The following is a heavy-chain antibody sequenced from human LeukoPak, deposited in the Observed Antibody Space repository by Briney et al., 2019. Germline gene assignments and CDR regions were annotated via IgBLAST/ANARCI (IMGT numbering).Heavy chain of an antibody. CDR1: GFTVSSNY. J-gene: IGHJ4*02. D-gene: IGHD6-19*01. Sequence: GGSLRLSCAASGFTVSSNYMSWVRQAPGKGLEWVSLIYSGGKTYYADSVQGRFSISRDNSKNTVYLQMNSLRAEDTAVYYCASPGIAVAGSLDYWGQGTLVTVSS. CDR2: IYSGGKT. V-gene: IGHV3-53*01. CDR3: ASPGIAVAGSLDY.